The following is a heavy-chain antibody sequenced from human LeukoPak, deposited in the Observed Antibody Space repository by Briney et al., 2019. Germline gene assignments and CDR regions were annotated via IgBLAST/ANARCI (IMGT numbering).Heavy chain of an antibody. CDR2: ISWNSGSI. CDR1: GFTFDDYA. D-gene: IGHD6-19*01. Sequence: GRSLRLSCAASGFTFDDYAMHWVRQAPGKGLEWVSGISWNSGSIGYADSVKGRFTISRDNAKNSLYLQMNSLRAEDTALYYCVKDRTSSGWFGGSGYWGQGTLVTVSS. V-gene: IGHV3-9*01. CDR3: VKDRTSSGWFGGSGY. J-gene: IGHJ4*02.